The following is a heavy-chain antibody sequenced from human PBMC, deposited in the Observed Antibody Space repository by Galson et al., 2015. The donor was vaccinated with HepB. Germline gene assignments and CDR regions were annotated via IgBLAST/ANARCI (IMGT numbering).Heavy chain of an antibody. CDR3: ARASVLEYNWIHTQLFDY. Sequence: MSLTSTVSGGSISSGDYYWRWIRQHPGKGLEWIGYIYYSGSTYYNPSLKSRVTITVDTSKNQLSLKLSSVTAADTAVCYRARASVLEYNWIHTQLFDYWGQGTLVTVSS. CDR2: IYYSGST. V-gene: IGHV4-30-4*01. D-gene: IGHD1-20*01. J-gene: IGHJ4*02. CDR1: GGSISSGDYY.